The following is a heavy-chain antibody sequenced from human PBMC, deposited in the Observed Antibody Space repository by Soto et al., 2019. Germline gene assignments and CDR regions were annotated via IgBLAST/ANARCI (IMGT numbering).Heavy chain of an antibody. D-gene: IGHD2-2*01. CDR3: AVGYCSSTSCYAPRLYYYGMDV. V-gene: IGHV3-30*03. CDR1: GFTFSSYG. CDR2: ISYDGSNK. Sequence: GGSLRLSCAASGFTFSSYGMHWVRQAPGKGLEWVAVISYDGSNKYYADSVKGRFTISRDNSKNTLYLQMNSLRAEDTAVYYCAVGYCSSTSCYAPRLYYYGMDVWGQGTTVTVSS. J-gene: IGHJ6*02.